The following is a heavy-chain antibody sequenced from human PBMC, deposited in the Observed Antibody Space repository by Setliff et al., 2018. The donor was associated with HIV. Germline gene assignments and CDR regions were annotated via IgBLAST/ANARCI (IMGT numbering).Heavy chain of an antibody. D-gene: IGHD5-12*01. CDR2: IYYSGST. J-gene: IGHJ5*02. CDR3: TLTSRLDGYFDP. CDR1: GGSIRGHY. Sequence: SETLSLTCTVSGGSIRGHYWSWIRQPPGKGLEWIGTIYYSGSTYYKPSLKSRGTISVDTSKNQFYLKLNSVTAADSAVYYCTLTSRLDGYFDPWGRGTLVTVSS. V-gene: IGHV4-59*11.